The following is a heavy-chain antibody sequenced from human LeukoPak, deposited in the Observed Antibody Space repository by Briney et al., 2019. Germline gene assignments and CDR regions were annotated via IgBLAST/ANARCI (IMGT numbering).Heavy chain of an antibody. Sequence: SETLSLTCTVAGASISSTSYFWGSIRQPPGKGLEWIGSIYYSGSTFYNPSPKSRLTISVDPSKNRFSLKLSSVTAADTAVYYCVSQTPLYSGSFYFDYWGQGTLVTVSS. CDR1: GASISSTSYF. J-gene: IGHJ4*02. CDR2: IYYSGST. D-gene: IGHD1-26*01. CDR3: VSQTPLYSGSFYFDY. V-gene: IGHV4-39*01.